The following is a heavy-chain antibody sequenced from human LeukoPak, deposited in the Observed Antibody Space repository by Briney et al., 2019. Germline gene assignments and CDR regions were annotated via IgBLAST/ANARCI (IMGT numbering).Heavy chain of an antibody. V-gene: IGHV4-59*01. D-gene: IGHD3-22*01. CDR2: IYYSGST. Sequence: SETLSLTCTVSGGSISSYYWSWIRQPPGKGLEWIGYIYYSGSTNYNPSLKSRVTISVDTSKNQFSLKLSSVTAADTAVYYCARGTLMYYYDSSGFRGNWFDPWGQGTLVTVSS. CDR1: GGSISSYY. CDR3: ARGTLMYYYDSSGFRGNWFDP. J-gene: IGHJ5*02.